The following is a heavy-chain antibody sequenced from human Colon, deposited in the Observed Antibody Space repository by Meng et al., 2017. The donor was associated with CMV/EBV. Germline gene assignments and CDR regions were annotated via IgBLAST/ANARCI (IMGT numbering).Heavy chain of an antibody. Sequence: QGRLVLLGAEVKEPGASVKVSWKASGYTFSVYHIPWVRPAPGQGLEWMGWINSNSGATDYAQKFQGRLTMTRDTSIHTVYMELSSLRSDDTAVYYCARDPSGSRVPFDYWGQGSLVTVSS. CDR1: GYTFSVYH. CDR2: INSNSGAT. V-gene: IGHV1-2*02. J-gene: IGHJ4*02. D-gene: IGHD1-26*01. CDR3: ARDPSGSRVPFDY.